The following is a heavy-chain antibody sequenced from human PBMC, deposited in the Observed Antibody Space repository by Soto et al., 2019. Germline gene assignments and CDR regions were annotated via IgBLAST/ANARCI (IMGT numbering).Heavy chain of an antibody. V-gene: IGHV4-34*01. J-gene: IGHJ4*02. CDR3: ARCNAGQGGDQYYFDY. CDR1: GGSFSGYY. D-gene: IGHD2-21*01. CDR2: INHSGST. Sequence: MSLTCAVYGGSFSGYYWSWIRQPPGKGLEWIGEINHSGSTNYNPSLKSRVTISVDTSKNQFSLKLSSVTAADTAVYYCARCNAGQGGDQYYFDYWGQGTLVTVSS.